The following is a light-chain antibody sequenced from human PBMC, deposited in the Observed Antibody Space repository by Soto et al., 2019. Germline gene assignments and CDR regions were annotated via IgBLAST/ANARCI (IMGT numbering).Light chain of an antibody. J-gene: IGLJ3*02. CDR3: CSSAGSSTRV. V-gene: IGLV2-23*02. CDR1: SSDVGSYNL. Sequence: QSALTQPASVSGSPGQSITISCTGTSSDVGSYNLVSWYQQHPGKAPKLMIYEVSKRPSGVSNRFSGSKSGNTASLTISGLQAEDEADYYCCSSAGSSTRVFGGGTQLTVL. CDR2: EVS.